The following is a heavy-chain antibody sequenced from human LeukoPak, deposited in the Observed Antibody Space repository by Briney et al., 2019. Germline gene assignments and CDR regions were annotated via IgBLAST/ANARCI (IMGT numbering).Heavy chain of an antibody. D-gene: IGHD5-24*01. Sequence: SETLSLTCAVSGGSFSGYYWSWIRQPPGKGLEWIGEINHSGRTNYNPSLKSRLTISVDTSKNQFSLKLSSVTAADTAVYYCAGGDGYQIGVDLWGRGTLVTVSS. CDR3: AGGDGYQIGVDL. CDR1: GGSFSGYY. CDR2: INHSGRT. V-gene: IGHV4-34*01. J-gene: IGHJ2*01.